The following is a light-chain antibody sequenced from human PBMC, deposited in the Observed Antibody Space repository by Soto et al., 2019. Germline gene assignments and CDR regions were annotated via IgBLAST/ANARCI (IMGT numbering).Light chain of an antibody. Sequence: QSALTQPASVSGSPGQSITISCTGTCSDVGGYNYVSWYQQHPGKAPKLMIYDVSNRPSGVSNRFSGSKSGNTASLTISGLQAEDEADYYCSSYTSSSPVVFGGGTKVTVL. V-gene: IGLV2-14*01. CDR3: SSYTSSSPVV. CDR2: DVS. J-gene: IGLJ2*01. CDR1: CSDVGGYNY.